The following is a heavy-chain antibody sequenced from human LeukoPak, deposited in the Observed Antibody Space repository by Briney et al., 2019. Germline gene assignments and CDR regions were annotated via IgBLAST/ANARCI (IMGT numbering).Heavy chain of an antibody. D-gene: IGHD3-16*01. CDR1: GFTFSAYW. V-gene: IGHV3-7*01. Sequence: GGSLRLSCAASGFTFSAYWMTWVRQAPGKGLEWVANIQENGNAKYYVDSVKGRFTISRDNAKNSLYLQMNSLRAEDTAVCYCAGRGPFDYWGQGTLVTVSS. CDR3: AGRGPFDY. CDR2: IQENGNAK. J-gene: IGHJ4*02.